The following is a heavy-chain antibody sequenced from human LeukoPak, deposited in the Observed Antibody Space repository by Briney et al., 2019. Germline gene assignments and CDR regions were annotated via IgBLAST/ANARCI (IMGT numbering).Heavy chain of an antibody. Sequence: GGSLRLSCAASGFTFSSYSMNWVRQAPGKGLEWVSSISSSSSYIYYADSVKGRFTISRDNAKNSLYLQMNSLRAEDTAVYYCARPPEEQWSSDYWGQGTLVTVSS. CDR3: ARPPEEQWSSDY. D-gene: IGHD6-19*01. CDR2: ISSSSSYI. CDR1: GFTFSSYS. V-gene: IGHV3-21*01. J-gene: IGHJ4*02.